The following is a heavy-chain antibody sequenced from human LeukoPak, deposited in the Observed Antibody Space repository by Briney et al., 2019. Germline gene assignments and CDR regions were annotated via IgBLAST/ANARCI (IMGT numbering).Heavy chain of an antibody. CDR1: GYTFTSYG. V-gene: IGHV1-18*01. J-gene: IGHJ4*02. Sequence: GASVKVSCKASGYTFTSYGISWVRQAPGQGLEWMGWISAYNGNTNYAQKLQGRVTMTTDTSTSTAYMELRSLRSDDTAVYYCARELPRGYCSGGSCYGYWGQGTLVTVSS. CDR2: ISAYNGNT. CDR3: ARELPRGYCSGGSCYGY. D-gene: IGHD2-15*01.